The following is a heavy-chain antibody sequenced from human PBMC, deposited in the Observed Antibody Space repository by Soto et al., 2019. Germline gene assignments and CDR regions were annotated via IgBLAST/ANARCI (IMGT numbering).Heavy chain of an antibody. CDR3: ARRRVGATKLTFDY. D-gene: IGHD1-26*01. Sequence: QVQLQESGPALVKPSETLSLTCTVSGGSVSSGSYYWSWIRQPPGMGLEWIGYIYYSGSTNYNPSLKSRVTISVDTSKNQFSLKLSSVTAADTAVYYCARRRVGATKLTFDYWGQGTLVTVSS. J-gene: IGHJ4*02. CDR1: GGSVSSGSYY. CDR2: IYYSGST. V-gene: IGHV4-61*01.